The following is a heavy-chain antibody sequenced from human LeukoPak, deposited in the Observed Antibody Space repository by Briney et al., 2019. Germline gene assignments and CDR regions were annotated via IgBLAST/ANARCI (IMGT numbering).Heavy chain of an antibody. CDR3: ARGAEGHNYGESDR. CDR2: IKFDGSST. CDR1: GFTFSTYW. D-gene: IGHD5-18*01. V-gene: IGHV3-74*01. Sequence: GGSLRLSCAASGFTFSTYWMHWVRQAPGKGLVWVSRIKFDGSSTTYADSEKGRFTISRDNAKNTLYLQMNSLRAEDTAVYYCARGAEGHNYGESDRWGQGTLVTVSS. J-gene: IGHJ5*02.